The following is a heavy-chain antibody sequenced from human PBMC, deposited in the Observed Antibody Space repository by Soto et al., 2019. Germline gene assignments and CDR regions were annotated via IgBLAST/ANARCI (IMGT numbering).Heavy chain of an antibody. CDR2: IHSSSSWE. CDR1: GFTFSTHS. J-gene: IGHJ6*04. V-gene: IGHV3-48*01. Sequence: EVQLVESGGGLVQPGGSLKLSCAASGFTFSTHSMNWVRQAAGRGLEWVSYIHSSSSWEVYADSVRGRFTVSRDNAKNSMYLQMSSLRAEDTAVYYGVFDFWLVPTVWGKGTTVTVSS. D-gene: IGHD3-3*01. CDR3: VFDFWLVPTV.